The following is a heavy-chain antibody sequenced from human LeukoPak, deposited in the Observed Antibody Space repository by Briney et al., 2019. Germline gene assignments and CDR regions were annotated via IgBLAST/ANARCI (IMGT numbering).Heavy chain of an antibody. CDR3: ARDSGTNGGAFDY. V-gene: IGHV4-59*01. Sequence: PSETLSLTCTVSGGSISNYYWSWIRQPPGKGLEWIGYIYYTGNTNYNPSLKSRVTISVDTSKNHFSLKLSSVTAADTAVYYCARDSGTNGGAFDYWGQGTLVTVSS. D-gene: IGHD5-12*01. J-gene: IGHJ4*02. CDR2: IYYTGNT. CDR1: GGSISNYY.